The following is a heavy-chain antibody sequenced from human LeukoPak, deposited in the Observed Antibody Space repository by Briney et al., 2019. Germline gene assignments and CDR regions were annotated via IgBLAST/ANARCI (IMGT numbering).Heavy chain of an antibody. CDR1: GGSISSSSYY. D-gene: IGHD3-10*01. J-gene: IGHJ4*02. V-gene: IGHV4-39*01. Sequence: SETLSLTCTVSGGSISSSSYYWGWIRQPPGKGLEWIGSIYYSGSTYYNPSLKSRVTISVDTSKNQFSLKLSSVTAADTAVYYCARSSGSGSYSRYFDYWGQGTLVTVSS. CDR2: IYYSGST. CDR3: ARSSGSGSYSRYFDY.